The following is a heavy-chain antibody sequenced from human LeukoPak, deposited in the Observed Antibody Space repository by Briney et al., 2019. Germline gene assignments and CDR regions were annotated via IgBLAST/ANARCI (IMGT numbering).Heavy chain of an antibody. CDR1: GFTLSSTY. J-gene: IGHJ4*02. CDR3: AKGHCTNGICWLD. CDR2: IYSAGST. D-gene: IGHD2-8*01. V-gene: IGHV3-53*01. Sequence: GGSLRLSCAASGFTLSSTYVSWVRQAPGKGLEWVPIIYSAGSTYYADSVKGRFTISRDNSKNTLYLQMNSLRAEDTAVYYCAKGHCTNGICWLDWGQGTLVTVSS.